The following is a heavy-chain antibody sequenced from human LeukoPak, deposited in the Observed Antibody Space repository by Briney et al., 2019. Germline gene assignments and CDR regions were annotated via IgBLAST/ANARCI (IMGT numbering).Heavy chain of an antibody. CDR2: IYYSGST. Sequence: PSETLSLTCTVSGGSISSSSYYWGWIRQPPGKGLEWIGSIYYSGSTYYNPSLKSRVTISVDTSKNQFSLKLSSVTAADTAVYYCARQEVPADIAVDFDYWGQGTLVTVSS. J-gene: IGHJ4*02. CDR1: GGSISSSSYY. V-gene: IGHV4-39*01. CDR3: ARQEVPADIAVDFDY. D-gene: IGHD2-2*02.